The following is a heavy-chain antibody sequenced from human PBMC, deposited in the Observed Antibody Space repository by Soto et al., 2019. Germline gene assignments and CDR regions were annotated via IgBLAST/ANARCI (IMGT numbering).Heavy chain of an antibody. CDR1: GGSISSGDYY. J-gene: IGHJ4*02. CDR3: ARDARFYSSSWYGRGVDY. V-gene: IGHV4-30-4*01. CDR2: IYYSGST. Sequence: SETLSLTCTVSGGSISSGDYYWSWIRQPPGKGLEWIGYIYYSGSTYYNPSLKSRVTISVDTSKNQFSLKLSSVTAADTAVYYCARDARFYSSSWYGRGVDYWGQGTLVTVSS. D-gene: IGHD6-13*01.